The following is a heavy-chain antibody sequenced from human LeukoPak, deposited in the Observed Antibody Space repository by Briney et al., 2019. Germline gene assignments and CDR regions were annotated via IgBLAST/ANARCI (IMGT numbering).Heavy chain of an antibody. CDR1: GGTFSSYA. CDR2: IIPIFGTA. J-gene: IGHJ3*02. D-gene: IGHD6-13*01. CDR3: ARAGIAAAGYAFDI. Sequence: ASVKVSCKASGGTFSSYAISWMRQAPGQGLEWMGGIIPIFGTANYAQKFQGRVTITADESTSTAYMELSSLRSEDSAVYYCARAGIAAAGYAFDIWGQGTMVTVSS. V-gene: IGHV1-69*13.